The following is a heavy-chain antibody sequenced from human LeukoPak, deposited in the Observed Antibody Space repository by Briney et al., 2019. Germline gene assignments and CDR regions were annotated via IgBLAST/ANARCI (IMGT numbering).Heavy chain of an antibody. CDR2: INHSGST. V-gene: IGHV4-34*01. D-gene: IGHD2-15*01. Sequence: SETLSLTCAVYGGSFSGYYWSWIRQPPGKGLEWIGEINHSGSTNYNPSLKSRVTISVDTSKNQFSLKLSSVTAADTAVYYCAGSEPYCSGGSCYYYYYGMDVWGQGTTVTVSS. CDR3: AGSEPYCSGGSCYYYYYGMDV. CDR1: GGSFSGYY. J-gene: IGHJ6*02.